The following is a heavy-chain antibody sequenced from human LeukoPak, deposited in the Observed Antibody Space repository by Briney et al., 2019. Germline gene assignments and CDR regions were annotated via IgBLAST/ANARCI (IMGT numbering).Heavy chain of an antibody. J-gene: IGHJ4*02. CDR3: ARLALKSGDHPV. CDR1: GGSITTSSSY. Sequence: PSETLSLTCTVSGGSITTSSSYWAWIRQPPGKGPEWIGEIYYSGKTYYNPSFKSRLTISVDTSKNQFSLSLSSLTAADTAVFYCARLALKSGDHPVWGQGSLVIVSS. V-gene: IGHV4-39*01. D-gene: IGHD2-21*01. CDR2: IYYSGKT.